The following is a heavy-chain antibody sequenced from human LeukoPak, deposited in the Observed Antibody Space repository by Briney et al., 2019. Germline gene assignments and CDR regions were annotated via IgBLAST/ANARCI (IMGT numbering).Heavy chain of an antibody. Sequence: SETLSLTCTVSGGSISSYYWSWIRQPPGKGLEWIGYIYYSGSTNYNPSLKSRVSISVDTSKNQFSLKLSSVTAADTAVYYCAGASYDSSGVHWGQGTLVTVSS. V-gene: IGHV4-59*01. CDR2: IYYSGST. J-gene: IGHJ4*02. CDR1: GGSISSYY. CDR3: AGASYDSSGVH. D-gene: IGHD3-22*01.